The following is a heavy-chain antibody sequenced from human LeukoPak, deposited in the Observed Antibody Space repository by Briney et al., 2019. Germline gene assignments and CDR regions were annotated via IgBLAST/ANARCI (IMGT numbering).Heavy chain of an antibody. J-gene: IGHJ4*02. CDR2: ISWNSGSI. D-gene: IGHD3-10*01. V-gene: IGHV3-9*01. CDR1: GFTFDDYA. Sequence: GGSLRLSCAASGFTFDDYAMHWVRHAPGKGLEWVSGISWNSGSIGYADSVKGRFTISRDNAKNSLYLQMNSLRAEDTALYYCAKDRTYYGSGSFDYWGQGTLVTVSS. CDR3: AKDRTYYGSGSFDY.